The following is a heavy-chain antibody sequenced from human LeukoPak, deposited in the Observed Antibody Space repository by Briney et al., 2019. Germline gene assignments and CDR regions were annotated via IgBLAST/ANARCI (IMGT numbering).Heavy chain of an antibody. CDR3: ARLTTYYGSGVDFDY. Sequence: SGPTLVKPTQTLTLTCTFSGFSLSTSGVGVGWIRQPPGKALEWLALIYWDDDKRYSPSLKSRLTITKDTSKNQVVLTMTNMDPVDTATYYCARLTTYYGSGVDFDYWGQGTLVTVSS. CDR1: GFSLSTSGVG. V-gene: IGHV2-5*02. CDR2: IYWDDDK. D-gene: IGHD3-10*01. J-gene: IGHJ4*02.